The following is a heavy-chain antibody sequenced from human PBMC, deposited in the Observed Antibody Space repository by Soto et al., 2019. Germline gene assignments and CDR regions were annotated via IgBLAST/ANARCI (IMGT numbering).Heavy chain of an antibody. CDR3: AKGGVAAARGYFDY. V-gene: IGHV3-23*01. D-gene: IGHD6-13*01. Sequence: ESGGGLVKPGGSLRLSCAASGFSFRSYGLSWVRQAPGKGLEWVSDISGSGSVTNYADSVKGRFTISRDNSNNTLFLQMNSLRAEDTAVYYCAKGGVAAARGYFDYWGQGTLVTVSS. CDR2: ISGSGSVT. J-gene: IGHJ4*02. CDR1: GFSFRSYG.